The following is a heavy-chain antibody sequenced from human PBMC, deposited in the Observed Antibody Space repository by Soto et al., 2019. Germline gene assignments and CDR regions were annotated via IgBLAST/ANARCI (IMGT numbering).Heavy chain of an antibody. CDR1: GFTFSSYA. CDR2: ISSNGGST. Sequence: PGGSLRLSCAASGFTFSSYAMHWVRQAPGKGLEYVSAISSNGGSTYYANSVKGRFTISRDNSKNTLYLQMGSLRAEDMAVYYCARDLGPSYYDILTGEIQGAFDIWGQGTMVTVSS. CDR3: ARDLGPSYYDILTGEIQGAFDI. D-gene: IGHD3-9*01. J-gene: IGHJ3*02. V-gene: IGHV3-64*01.